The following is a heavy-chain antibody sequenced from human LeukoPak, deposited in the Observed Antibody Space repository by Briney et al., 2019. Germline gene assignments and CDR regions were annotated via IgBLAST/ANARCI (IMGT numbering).Heavy chain of an antibody. CDR1: GFTFSRNA. CDR2: ISGSGSDT. D-gene: IGHD7-27*01. V-gene: IGHV3-23*01. Sequence: PGGSLRLSCAASGFTFSRNAMIWVRQAPGKGLELVSAISGSGSDTYYADSVKGRFTIFRDNSKNTVYLRMNSLRAEDTAVYYCAKDPWGSRGYFDYWGQGTLVTVSS. CDR3: AKDPWGSRGYFDY. J-gene: IGHJ4*02.